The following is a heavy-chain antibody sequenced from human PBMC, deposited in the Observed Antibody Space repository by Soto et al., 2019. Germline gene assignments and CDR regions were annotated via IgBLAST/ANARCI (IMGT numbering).Heavy chain of an antibody. CDR1: GFTFSSYA. D-gene: IGHD3-22*01. CDR3: ARAPDSNGYKVGGWFDP. V-gene: IGHV3-23*01. Sequence: GGSLRLSCAASGFTFSSYAMSWVRQAPGKGLEWVSSISGSGGGTYYADSVKGRFTFSRDNSKNTLYLQMNSLRAEDTAVYYCARAPDSNGYKVGGWFDPWGQGTLVTSPQ. CDR2: ISGSGGGT. J-gene: IGHJ5*02.